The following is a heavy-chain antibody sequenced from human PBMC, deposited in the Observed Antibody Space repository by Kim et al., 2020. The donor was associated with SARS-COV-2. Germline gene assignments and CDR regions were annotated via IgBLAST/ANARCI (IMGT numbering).Heavy chain of an antibody. CDR1: GFTFSSYA. Sequence: GGSLRLSCAASGFTFSSYAMSWVRQAPGKGLEWVSAISGSGGSTYYADSVKGRFTISRDNSKNTLYLQMNSLRAEDTAVYYCANLRGILTGYHNNWFDPWGQGTLVTVSS. CDR2: ISGSGGST. D-gene: IGHD3-9*01. CDR3: ANLRGILTGYHNNWFDP. J-gene: IGHJ5*02. V-gene: IGHV3-23*01.